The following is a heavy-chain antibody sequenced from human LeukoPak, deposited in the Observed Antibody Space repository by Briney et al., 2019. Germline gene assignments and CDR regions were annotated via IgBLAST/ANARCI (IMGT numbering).Heavy chain of an antibody. CDR1: GGSISSSSYY. Sequence: SETLSLTCTVSGGSISSSSYYWGWIRQPPGKGLEWIGEINHSGSTNYNPSLKSRVTISVDTSKNQFSLKLSSVTAADTAVYYCARGRGLLSITMVRGQNYMDVWGKGTTVAVSS. CDR3: ARGRGLLSITMVRGQNYMDV. J-gene: IGHJ6*03. V-gene: IGHV4-39*07. D-gene: IGHD3-10*01. CDR2: INHSGST.